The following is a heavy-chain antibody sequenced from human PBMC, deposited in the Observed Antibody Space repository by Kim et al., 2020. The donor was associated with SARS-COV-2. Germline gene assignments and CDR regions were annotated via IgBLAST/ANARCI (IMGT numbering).Heavy chain of an antibody. CDR3: ASFIVVVPAANPVAPTGITMVRGARGYYYYGMDV. D-gene: IGHD2-2*01. CDR1: GFTFSSYS. CDR2: ISSSSSYI. Sequence: GGSLRLSCAASGFTFSSYSMNWVRQAPGKGLEWVSSISSSSSYIYYADSVKGRFTISRDNAKNSLYLQMNSLRAEDTAVYYCASFIVVVPAANPVAPTGITMVRGARGYYYYGMDVWGQGTTVTVSS. J-gene: IGHJ6*02. V-gene: IGHV3-21*01.